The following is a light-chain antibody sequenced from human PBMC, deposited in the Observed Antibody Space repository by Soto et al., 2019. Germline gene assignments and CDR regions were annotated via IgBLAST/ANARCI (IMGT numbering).Light chain of an antibody. J-gene: IGKJ1*01. Sequence: DIQMTQCPSTLSASVGDRVSITCRASQSISRQLAWYQQKPGKAPNLLIYQASNLETGVPSRFTGSGSETEFTLTISSLQHDDFATYYCLQYQSYWTFGQGTKVEVK. CDR3: LQYQSYWT. CDR2: QAS. V-gene: IGKV1-5*03. CDR1: QSISRQ.